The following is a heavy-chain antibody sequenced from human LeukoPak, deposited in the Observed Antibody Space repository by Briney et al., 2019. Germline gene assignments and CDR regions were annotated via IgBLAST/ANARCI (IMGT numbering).Heavy chain of an antibody. CDR3: ARVGMAAAGRRYWFDP. CDR2: MFYSGNT. V-gene: IGHV4-4*07. J-gene: IGHJ5*02. CDR1: GASITSYH. Sequence: SETLSLTCTVSGASITSYHWSWIRQPAGKGLEWIGRMFYSGNTDYNPSLKSRLTMSIDTSKNQFSLKLSSVTAADMAVYYCARVGMAAAGRRYWFDPWGQGTLVTVSS. D-gene: IGHD6-13*01.